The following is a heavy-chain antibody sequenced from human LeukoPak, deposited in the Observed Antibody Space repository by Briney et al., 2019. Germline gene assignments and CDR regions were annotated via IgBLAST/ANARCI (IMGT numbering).Heavy chain of an antibody. CDR1: GFTFSGSA. Sequence: GGSLKLSCAASGFTFSGSAMHWVRQASGKGLEWVGRIRSKANSYATAYAASVEGRFTISRDDTKNTAYLQMNSLKTEDTAVYYCTRHLSDYWGQGTLVTVSS. CDR2: IRSKANSYAT. CDR3: TRHLSDY. V-gene: IGHV3-73*01. D-gene: IGHD3-16*02. J-gene: IGHJ4*02.